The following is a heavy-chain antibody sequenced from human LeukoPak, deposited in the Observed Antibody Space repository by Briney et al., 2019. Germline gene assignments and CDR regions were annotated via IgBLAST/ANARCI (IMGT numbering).Heavy chain of an antibody. CDR1: GYTFTGYY. Sequence: ASVKVSCKASGYTFTGYYMHWVRQAPGQGLEWMGRINPNSGGTNYAQKFQGRVTMTRDTSISTAYMELSRLRSDDTAEYYCARGVGFLESNFDYWGQGTLVTVSS. CDR3: ARGVGFLESNFDY. CDR2: INPNSGGT. J-gene: IGHJ4*02. D-gene: IGHD3-3*01. V-gene: IGHV1-2*06.